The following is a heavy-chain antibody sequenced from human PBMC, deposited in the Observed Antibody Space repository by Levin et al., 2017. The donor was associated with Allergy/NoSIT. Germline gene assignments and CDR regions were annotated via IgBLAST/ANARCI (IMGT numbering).Heavy chain of an antibody. CDR1: GFTFSSYA. J-gene: IGHJ6*02. CDR3: ARARGSSSSGSGDV. CDR2: ISYDGSNK. V-gene: IGHV3-30-3*01. Sequence: GGSLRLSCAASGFTFSSYAMHWVRQAPGKGLEWVAVISYDGSNKYYADSVKGRFTISRDNSKNTLYLQMNSLRAEDTAVYYCARARGSSSSGSGDVWGQGTTVTVSS. D-gene: IGHD6-6*01.